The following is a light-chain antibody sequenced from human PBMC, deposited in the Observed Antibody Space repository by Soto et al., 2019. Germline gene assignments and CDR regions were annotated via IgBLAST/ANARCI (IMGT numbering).Light chain of an antibody. CDR3: QEYKSAPFT. CDR2: GAS. Sequence: DIQMTQSPSSLSASVGDRVTITCRASQGIFDYVAWYQQKPGKVPKLLVFGASTLQSGVPSRFSGIGSVTGFTVTISSMQPEEVEAYYCQEYKSAPFTGGRGTKMDIK. CDR1: QGIFDY. V-gene: IGKV1-27*01. J-gene: IGKJ3*01.